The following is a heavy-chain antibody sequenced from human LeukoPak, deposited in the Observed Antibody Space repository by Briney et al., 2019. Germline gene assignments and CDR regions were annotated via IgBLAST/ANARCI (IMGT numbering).Heavy chain of an antibody. J-gene: IGHJ4*02. CDR3: ARGSSSGGGLDY. CDR1: GGSISSSSYY. V-gene: IGHV4-39*07. Sequence: SETLSLTCTVSGGSISSSSYYWGWIRQPPGKGLEWIGSIYYSGSTNYNPSLKSRVTISVDTSKNQFSLKLSSVTAADTAVYYCARGSSSGGGLDYWGQGTLVTVSS. D-gene: IGHD6-13*01. CDR2: IYYSGST.